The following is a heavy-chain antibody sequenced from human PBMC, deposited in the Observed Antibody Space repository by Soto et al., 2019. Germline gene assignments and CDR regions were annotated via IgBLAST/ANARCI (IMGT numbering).Heavy chain of an antibody. Sequence: PGGSLRLSCAVSGFTFSSYAMSWVRQAPGKGLEWVSVISGSGDSTYYADSVKGRFTISRDNSKNTLYLQMNSLRAEDTAVYYCAKVSGTRYYYYMDVWGKGTTVTVS. CDR2: ISGSGDST. D-gene: IGHD1-26*01. V-gene: IGHV3-23*01. CDR3: AKVSGTRYYYYMDV. J-gene: IGHJ6*03. CDR1: GFTFSSYA.